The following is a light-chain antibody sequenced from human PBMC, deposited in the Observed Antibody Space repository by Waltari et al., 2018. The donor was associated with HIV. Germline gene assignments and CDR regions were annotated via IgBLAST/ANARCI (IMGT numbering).Light chain of an antibody. J-gene: IGLJ1*01. CDR1: RSNLGVNF. CDR3: ASWDDSLPGHV. Sequence: QSVLTQPPSVSATPGQTINISCSGSRSNLGVNFVFWYQQVATTAPRLLVYRNDQRPSGVSDRFSGFRLGTSASLAISGLRSEDEGNYYCASWDDSLPGHVFGTGT. CDR2: RND. V-gene: IGLV1-47*01.